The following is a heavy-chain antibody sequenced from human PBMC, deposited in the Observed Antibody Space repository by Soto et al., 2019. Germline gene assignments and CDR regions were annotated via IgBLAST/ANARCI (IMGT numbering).Heavy chain of an antibody. CDR2: ISGLSSYI. CDR3: ARDPQQRLADSYYYGMDV. CDR1: GFTFSQYG. J-gene: IGHJ6*02. D-gene: IGHD6-25*01. Sequence: GGSLRLSCAASGFTFSQYGMNWVRQAPGKGLELVSSISGLSSYIYYADSVKGRFTVSRDNAKNSLYVQMNSLRAEDTAVYYCARDPQQRLADSYYYGMDVWGQGTTVTVSS. V-gene: IGHV3-21*06.